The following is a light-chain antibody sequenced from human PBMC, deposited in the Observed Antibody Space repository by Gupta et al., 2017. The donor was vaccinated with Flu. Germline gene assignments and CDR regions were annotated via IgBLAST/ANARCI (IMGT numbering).Light chain of an antibody. J-gene: IGLJ3*02. CDR1: SGSIASSY. CDR2: EDK. V-gene: IGLV6-57*03. Sequence: NFMLTQPRSVSESPGETVTISCTRSSGSIASSYVQWYQQRPGSAPRTVIYEDKQRPSGVPDRFSGSIDSSSMSTSLTISGLRTEDEADYYCQSYDSSNFWVFGGGTKVTVL. CDR3: QSYDSSNFWV.